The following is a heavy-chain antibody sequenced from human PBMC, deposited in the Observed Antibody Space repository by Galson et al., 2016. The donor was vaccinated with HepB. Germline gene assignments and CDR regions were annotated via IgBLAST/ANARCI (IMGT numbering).Heavy chain of an antibody. V-gene: IGHV3-21*01. CDR1: GFAFSSYS. CDR2: ITTNGGLI. J-gene: IGHJ4*02. CDR3: TKWDGIRGDLLTGYSVDY. Sequence: SLRLSCAASGFAFSSYSMNWVRQAPGKGLEWVAGITTNGGLIFYGESVKGRFTISRDNAKNSLYLQMNSLRVEDTAVYYCTKWDGIRGDLLTGYSVDYWGPGILVSVSS. D-gene: IGHD3-9*01.